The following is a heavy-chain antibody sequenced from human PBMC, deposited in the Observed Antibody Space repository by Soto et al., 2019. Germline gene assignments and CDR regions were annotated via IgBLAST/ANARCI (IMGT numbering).Heavy chain of an antibody. J-gene: IGHJ4*02. CDR3: VRVVAIPGYPDN. Sequence: ASVKVSCKASGFTFTSYAMHCVRPDPGQRLEWMGWINAGNGNTKYAQKFQGRVTITADESTSTVYMELSSLRSDDTAVYYCVRVVAIPGYPDNWGQRTLVTVSS. V-gene: IGHV1-3*01. CDR2: INAGNGNT. D-gene: IGHD5-12*01. CDR1: GFTFTSYA.